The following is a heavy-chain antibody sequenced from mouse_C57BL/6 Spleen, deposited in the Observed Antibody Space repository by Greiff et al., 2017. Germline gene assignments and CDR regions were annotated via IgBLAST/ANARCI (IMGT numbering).Heavy chain of an antibody. CDR3: ARYLITTVVATDYFDY. CDR1: GYTFTSYW. CDR2: IDPNSGGT. Sequence: QVQLQQPGAELVKPGASVKLSCKASGYTFTSYWMHWVKQRPGRGLEWIGRIDPNSGGTKYNEKFKSKATLTVDKPSSTAYMQLSSLTSEDSAVYYCARYLITTVVATDYFDYWGQGTTRTVSS. V-gene: IGHV1-72*01. D-gene: IGHD1-1*01. J-gene: IGHJ2*01.